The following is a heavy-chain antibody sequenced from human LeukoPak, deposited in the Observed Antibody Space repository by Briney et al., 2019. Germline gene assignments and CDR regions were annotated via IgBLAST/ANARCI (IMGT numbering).Heavy chain of an antibody. Sequence: LSLTCTVSGGSISNYYWSWIRQSPGKGLEWVSYISSRSFTIYYADSVKGRFTISRDNAKNSPYLEMNSLRDEDTAVYYCARSVIAVAGYDAFDIWGQGTVVTVSS. CDR2: ISSRSFTI. CDR3: ARSVIAVAGYDAFDI. J-gene: IGHJ3*02. V-gene: IGHV3-11*04. D-gene: IGHD6-19*01. CDR1: GGSISNYY.